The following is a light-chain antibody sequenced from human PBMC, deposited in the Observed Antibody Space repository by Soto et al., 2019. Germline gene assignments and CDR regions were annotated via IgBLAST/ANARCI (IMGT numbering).Light chain of an antibody. V-gene: IGKV3-20*01. Sequence: EIVLTLSPGTLSLSPGERATLSCRASQSVSSSYVSWYQQNPDPPPRLLIAASSSAATGIPDRCGGRWSRTVFPLTISLLEPDSSADYYWQQYGSPPTFGPGTKVDIK. CDR2: ASS. CDR3: QQYGSPPT. J-gene: IGKJ3*01. CDR1: QSVSSSY.